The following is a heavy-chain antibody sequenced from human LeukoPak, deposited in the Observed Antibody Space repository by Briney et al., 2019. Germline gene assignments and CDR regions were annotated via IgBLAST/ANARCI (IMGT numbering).Heavy chain of an antibody. V-gene: IGHV3-21*06. CDR3: ARDGHGDFWRARRTYYMDV. J-gene: IGHJ6*03. CDR1: GFTFSSYI. CDR2: ISSTSSYI. D-gene: IGHD3-3*01. Sequence: GGSLRLSCAASGFTFSSYIINWVRQAPGKGLEWVSSISSTSSYIYYADSVKGRFTISRDNAKNSLYLEMNSLGAEDTAVYYCARDGHGDFWRARRTYYMDVWGKGTTVTVSS.